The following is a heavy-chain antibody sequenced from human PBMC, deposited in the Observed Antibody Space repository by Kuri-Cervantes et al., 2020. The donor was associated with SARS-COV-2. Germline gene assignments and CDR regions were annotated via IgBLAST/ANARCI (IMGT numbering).Heavy chain of an antibody. V-gene: IGHV4-31*03. CDR2: IYYSGGT. J-gene: IGHJ4*02. D-gene: IGHD6-19*01. CDR1: GGSISRGGYY. CDR3: ARGMQQWPFDY. Sequence: SGTLSLTCTVSGGSISRGGYYWSWIRQHPEKGLEWIGYIYYSGGTYYNPSLKSRVSMSVDTSKSKFSLNVSSVTAADTAVYYCARGMQQWPFDYWGQGTLVTVSS.